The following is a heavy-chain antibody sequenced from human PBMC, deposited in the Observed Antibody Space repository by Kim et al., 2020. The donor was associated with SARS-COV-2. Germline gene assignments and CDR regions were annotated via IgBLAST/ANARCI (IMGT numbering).Heavy chain of an antibody. CDR1: GGSFSDYY. D-gene: IGHD1-1*01. CDR2: INHSGSA. Sequence: SETLSLTCAVYGGSFSDYYWSWIRQPPGKGLEWIGEINHSGSANYNPSFKSRVTISVDTSKSQFSLRLSSVTAADTAVYYCVRGWTGGGLFDFWGRGTLV. CDR3: VRGWTGGGLFDF. V-gene: IGHV4-34*01. J-gene: IGHJ4*02.